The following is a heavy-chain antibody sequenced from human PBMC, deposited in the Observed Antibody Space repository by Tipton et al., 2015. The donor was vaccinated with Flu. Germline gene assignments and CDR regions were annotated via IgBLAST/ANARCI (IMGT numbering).Heavy chain of an antibody. V-gene: IGHV4-34*01. Sequence: TLSLTCAVYGGSFSAYQWTWIRQSPGKGLEWIGEINQSGSTKYNPSLKSRVSMSVDTSENQFSLRLTSVTATDTAVYYCARVVANVPDPWGQGTLVTVSS. CDR2: INQSGST. J-gene: IGHJ5*02. D-gene: IGHD3-10*01. CDR1: GGSFSAYQ. CDR3: ARVVANVPDP.